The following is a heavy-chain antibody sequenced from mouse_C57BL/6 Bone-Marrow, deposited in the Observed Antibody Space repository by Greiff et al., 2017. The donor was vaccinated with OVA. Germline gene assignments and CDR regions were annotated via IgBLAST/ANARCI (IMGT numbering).Heavy chain of an antibody. Sequence: QVQLQQPGAELVKPGASVKLSCKASGYTFTSYWMQWVKQRPGQGLEWIGEIDPSDSYTNYNQKFKGKATLIVDTSSSTAYMQLSSLTSEDSAVYYCARCYSNFFDYWGQGTTLTVSS. CDR1: GYTFTSYW. V-gene: IGHV1-50*01. CDR2: IDPSDSYT. J-gene: IGHJ2*01. CDR3: ARCYSNFFDY. D-gene: IGHD2-5*01.